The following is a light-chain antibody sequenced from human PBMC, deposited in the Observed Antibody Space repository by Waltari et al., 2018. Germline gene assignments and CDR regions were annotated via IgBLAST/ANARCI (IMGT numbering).Light chain of an antibody. CDR3: QAWDSSTAV. Sequence: SYELTQPPSVSVSPGQAAIIPCPGDHLRDKYAGWYQQKPGQSPVLVIYQDSKRPSGIPERFSGSNSGNTATLTISGTQAMDEADYYCQAWDSSTAVFGGGTKLTVL. J-gene: IGLJ2*01. CDR1: HLRDKY. V-gene: IGLV3-1*01. CDR2: QDS.